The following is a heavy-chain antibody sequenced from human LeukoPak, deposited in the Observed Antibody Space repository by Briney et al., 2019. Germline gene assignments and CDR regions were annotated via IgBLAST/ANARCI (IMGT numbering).Heavy chain of an antibody. D-gene: IGHD3-22*01. CDR3: ARESGRYYDSSAFDY. J-gene: IGHJ4*02. CDR1: GFTFSSYS. V-gene: IGHV3-21*01. Sequence: PGGSLRLSCAASGFTFSSYSMNWVRQAPGKGLEWVSSISGSSSYIYYADSVKGRFTISRDNAKNSLYLQMNSLRAEDTAVYYCARESGRYYDSSAFDYWGQGTLVTVSS. CDR2: ISGSSSYI.